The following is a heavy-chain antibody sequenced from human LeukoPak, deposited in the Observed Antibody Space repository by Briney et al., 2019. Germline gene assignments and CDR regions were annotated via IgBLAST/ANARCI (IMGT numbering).Heavy chain of an antibody. V-gene: IGHV4-39*07. CDR1: GAFITSSPYF. J-gene: IGHJ6*03. Sequence: SETLSLTCSVSGAFITSSPYFWGWIRQTPGKGLEWVGSIFYSGTAYYNPSLTSRVTISEDSSKNQFSLRLHSLTAADTAIYYCARGLLWFGDSYMDVWGKGTTVTVSS. D-gene: IGHD3-10*01. CDR3: ARGLLWFGDSYMDV. CDR2: IFYSGTA.